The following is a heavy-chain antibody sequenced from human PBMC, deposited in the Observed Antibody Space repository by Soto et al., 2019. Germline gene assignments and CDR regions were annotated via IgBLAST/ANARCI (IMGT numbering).Heavy chain of an antibody. V-gene: IGHV3-7*03. Sequence: PGGSLRLSCAASGFTFSNDWMTWVRQAPGKGLEWVANIKQDGSEKYYVDSVRGRFTISGDNAKDSLYLQMNSLRAEDTAVYYCAREDLLWWLDNWAQGTMVTLSS. CDR2: IKQDGSEK. J-gene: IGHJ5*02. CDR1: GFTFSNDW. CDR3: AREDLLWWLDN. D-gene: IGHD2-21*01.